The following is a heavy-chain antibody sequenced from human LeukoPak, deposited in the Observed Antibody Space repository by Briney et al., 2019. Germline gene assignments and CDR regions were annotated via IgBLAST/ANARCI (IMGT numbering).Heavy chain of an antibody. D-gene: IGHD3-22*01. CDR2: ISWNSGSI. J-gene: IGHJ4*02. CDR1: GFTFDDYA. CDR3: AKVSDYDDSSGYFDY. Sequence: GGSLRLSCAASGFTFDDYAMHWVRQAPGEGLEGRSGISWNSGSIGYADSVKGRFTISRDNAKNSLYLQMIRLRAEDTALYYCAKVSDYDDSSGYFDYWGQGTLVTVSS. V-gene: IGHV3-9*01.